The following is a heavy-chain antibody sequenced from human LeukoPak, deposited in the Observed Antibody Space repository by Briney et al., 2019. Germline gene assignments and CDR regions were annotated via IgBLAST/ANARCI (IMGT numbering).Heavy chain of an antibody. J-gene: IGHJ4*02. CDR2: IYYSGST. V-gene: IGHV4-59*12. Sequence: SETLSLTCTVSGGSISSYYWSWIRQPPGKGLEWTGYIYYSGSTNYNPPLKSRVTISVDTSKNQFSLKLSSVTAADTAVYYCARERWDYDSSGYYAAYYFDYWGQGTLVTVSS. CDR1: GGSISSYY. D-gene: IGHD3-22*01. CDR3: ARERWDYDSSGYYAAYYFDY.